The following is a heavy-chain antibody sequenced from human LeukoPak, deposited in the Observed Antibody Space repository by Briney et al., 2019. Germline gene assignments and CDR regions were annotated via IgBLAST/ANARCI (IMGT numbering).Heavy chain of an antibody. CDR3: ARAGGGGTRGYYYGMDV. V-gene: IGHV1-46*01. D-gene: IGHD2-15*01. CDR2: INPSGGST. CDR1: GYTFTSYY. J-gene: IGHJ6*02. Sequence: ASVKVSCKASGYTFTSYYMHWVRQAPGQGLEWMGIINPSGGSTSYAQKFQGRVTMTRDTSTSTVYMELSSLRSEDTAVHYCARAGGGGTRGYYYGMDVWGQGTTVTVSS.